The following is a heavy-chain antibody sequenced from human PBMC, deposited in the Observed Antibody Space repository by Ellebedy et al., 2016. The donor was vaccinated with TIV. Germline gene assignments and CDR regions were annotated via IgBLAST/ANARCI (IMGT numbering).Heavy chain of an antibody. J-gene: IGHJ3*02. Sequence: SETLSLTCAVYGGSFSGYYWSWIRQPPGKGLEWIGEISHSGSTNYNPSLKSRVTISVDTSKNQFSLKLSSVTAADTAVYYCARDEGGYTFGHRVVDAFDIWGQGTMVTVSS. CDR2: ISHSGST. CDR3: ARDEGGYTFGHRVVDAFDI. V-gene: IGHV4-34*01. D-gene: IGHD5-18*01. CDR1: GGSFSGYY.